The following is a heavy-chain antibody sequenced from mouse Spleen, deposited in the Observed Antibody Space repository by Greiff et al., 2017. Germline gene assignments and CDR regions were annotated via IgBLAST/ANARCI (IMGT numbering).Heavy chain of an antibody. CDR3: AIIYYDYGGGYFDY. J-gene: IGHJ2*01. CDR2: INPNNGGT. Sequence: EVQLQQSGPELVKPGASVKISCKASGYTFTDYYMNWVKQSHGKSLEWIGDINPNNGGTSYNQKFKGKATLTVDKSSSTAYMELRSLTSEDSAVYYCAIIYYDYGGGYFDYWGQGTTLTVSS. D-gene: IGHD2-4*01. V-gene: IGHV1-26*01. CDR1: GYTFTDYY.